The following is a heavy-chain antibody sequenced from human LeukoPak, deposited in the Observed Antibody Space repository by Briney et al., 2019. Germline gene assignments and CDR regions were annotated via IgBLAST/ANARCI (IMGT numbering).Heavy chain of an antibody. CDR2: IYYSGST. CDR1: GGSISSGDYY. D-gene: IGHD6-13*01. V-gene: IGHV4-30-4*01. Sequence: PSQTLSLTCTVSGGSISSGDYYWSWIRQPPGKGLEWIGYIYYSGSTYYNPSLKSRVTISVDTSKNQFSLKLSSVTAADTAVYYCARDGGQQLVHWYFDLWGRGTLVTVSS. CDR3: ARDGGQQLVHWYFDL. J-gene: IGHJ2*01.